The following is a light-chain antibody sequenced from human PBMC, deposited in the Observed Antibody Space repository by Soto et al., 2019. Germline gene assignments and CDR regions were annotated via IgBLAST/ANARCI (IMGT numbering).Light chain of an antibody. CDR2: INSDGRH. V-gene: IGLV4-69*01. Sequence: QPVLTQSPSASAPLGASVKLTCTLSSGHSSYAIAWHQQQPEKGPRYLMKINSDGRHTKGDGIPDRFSGSTSGAERYLTISSLQSEDEAEYYCQTWGTGTVVFGGGTQLTVL. J-gene: IGLJ2*01. CDR1: SGHSSYA. CDR3: QTWGTGTVV.